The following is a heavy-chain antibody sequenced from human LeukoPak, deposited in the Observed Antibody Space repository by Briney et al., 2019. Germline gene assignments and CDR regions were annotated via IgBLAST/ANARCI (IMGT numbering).Heavy chain of an antibody. CDR1: GGSISSYY. V-gene: IGHV4-59*01. D-gene: IGHD1-1*01. CDR3: ARVGGTNYYYYGMDV. J-gene: IGHJ6*02. CDR2: IHDSGST. Sequence: SETLSLTCTVSGGSISSYYWSWIRQPPGKGLEWIGYIHDSGSTNYNPSLKSRVTISVDTSKNQFSLKLSSVTAADTAVYYCARVGGTNYYYYGMDVWGQGTTVTVSS.